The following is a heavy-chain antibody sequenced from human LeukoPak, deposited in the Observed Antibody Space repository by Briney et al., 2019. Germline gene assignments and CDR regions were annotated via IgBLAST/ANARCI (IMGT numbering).Heavy chain of an antibody. D-gene: IGHD4-23*01. Sequence: PSETLSLTCGVYVGSFSGSYWSWIRQPPAKGLEGIGEINYSGSTNYNPSLKSRVTISVDTAKNQFSLKLSSVTAADTAMYYCARGTYGGNAFPAHSPWGQGTLVTVYS. V-gene: IGHV4-34*01. CDR1: VGSFSGSY. CDR3: ARGTYGGNAFPAHSP. CDR2: INYSGST. J-gene: IGHJ1*01.